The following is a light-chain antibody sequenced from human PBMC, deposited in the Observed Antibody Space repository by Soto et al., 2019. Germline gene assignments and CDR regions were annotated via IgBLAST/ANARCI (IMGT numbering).Light chain of an antibody. V-gene: IGKV1-12*01. CDR3: QQANSLPLT. Sequence: DIQMTQSPSSVSASVGERVTITCRASQDISSWLAWYQQKPGKAPKLLIYVASRLQTGVPSRFSGSGSGTDCSLTISSLQPEAFATYSCQQANSLPLTLGGGTKVEIK. CDR1: QDISSW. J-gene: IGKJ4*01. CDR2: VAS.